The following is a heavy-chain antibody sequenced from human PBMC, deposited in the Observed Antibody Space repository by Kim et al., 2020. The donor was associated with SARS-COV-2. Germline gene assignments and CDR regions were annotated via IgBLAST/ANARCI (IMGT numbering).Heavy chain of an antibody. J-gene: IGHJ4*02. D-gene: IGHD3-3*01. CDR3: AGFTIFGVVTPPY. V-gene: IGHV4-34*01. CDR2: INHSGST. Sequence: SETLSLTCAVYGGSFSGYYWSWIRQPPGKGLEWIGEINHSGSTNYNPSLKSRVTISVDTSKNQFSLKLSSVTAADTAVYYCAGFTIFGVVTPPYWGQGTLVTVSS. CDR1: GGSFSGYY.